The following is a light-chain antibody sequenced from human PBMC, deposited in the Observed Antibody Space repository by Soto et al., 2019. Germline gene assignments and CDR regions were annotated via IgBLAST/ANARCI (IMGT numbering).Light chain of an antibody. CDR1: SGSIASKY. V-gene: IGLV6-57*04. CDR3: QSYDSSNWV. CDR2: EDN. Sequence: NFMLTQPHSVSESPGKTVIISCTRSSGSIASKYVQWYQQRPGSAPTTIIYEDNERPSGVPDRFSGSIDSSSNSASLTISGLKTKDEADYYCQSYDSSNWVFGGGTQLTVL. J-gene: IGLJ2*01.